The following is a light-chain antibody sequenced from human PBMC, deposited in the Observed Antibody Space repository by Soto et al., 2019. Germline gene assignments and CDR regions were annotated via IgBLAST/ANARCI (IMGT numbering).Light chain of an antibody. CDR2: SAS. V-gene: IGKV3-15*01. CDR1: QSVSSN. Sequence: EIVVTQSPATLSVSPGERATLSCRPSQSVSSNLAWYQQKPGQAPRLLINSASTKATGIPARFSGSGSGTEFSLTISRLQSEDFAVYYCQQYSDWPPTFGQGTKVDIK. CDR3: QQYSDWPPT. J-gene: IGKJ1*01.